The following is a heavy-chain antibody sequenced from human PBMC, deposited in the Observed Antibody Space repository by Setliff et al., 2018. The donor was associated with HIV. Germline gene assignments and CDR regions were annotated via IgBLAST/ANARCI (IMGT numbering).Heavy chain of an antibody. D-gene: IGHD2-21*02. J-gene: IGHJ5*02. CDR1: GYTFTSYG. V-gene: IGHV1-18*01. Sequence: ASVKVSCKASGYTFTSYGISWVRQAPGQGLEWMGWISAYNGNTNYAQKLQGRVTMTTDTSTSTANMELRSLRSDDTAVYYCARARMVTAMAKNWFDPWGQGTPVTVSS. CDR3: ARARMVTAMAKNWFDP. CDR2: ISAYNGNT.